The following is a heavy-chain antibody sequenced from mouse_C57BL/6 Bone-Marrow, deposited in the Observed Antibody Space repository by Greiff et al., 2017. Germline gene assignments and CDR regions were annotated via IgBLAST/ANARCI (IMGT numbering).Heavy chain of an antibody. J-gene: IGHJ3*01. Sequence: QVQLQQPGAELVKPGASVKLSCKASGYTFTSYWMQWVKQRPGQGLEWIGEIDPSDSYTNYNQKFKGKATLTVDTSSSTAYMQRSSLTSEDAAVYYGASDGYFAWFAYWGQGTLVTVSA. D-gene: IGHD2-3*01. CDR3: ASDGYFAWFAY. CDR1: GYTFTSYW. CDR2: IDPSDSYT. V-gene: IGHV1-50*01.